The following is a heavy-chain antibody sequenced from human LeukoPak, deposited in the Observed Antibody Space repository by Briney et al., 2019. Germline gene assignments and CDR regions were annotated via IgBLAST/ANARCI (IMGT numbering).Heavy chain of an antibody. D-gene: IGHD4-17*01. V-gene: IGHV4-59*11. CDR1: GGSISSHY. CDR3: ARQGGYGDSTHLDY. CDR2: IYYSGST. Sequence: SETLSLTCTVSGGSISSHYWSWVRQPPGKGLEWIGYIYYSGSTKYNPSLKSQVTISVNTSKNQFSLKRSSVTTGDTALYYCARQGGYGDSTHLDYWGRGTLVTVSS. J-gene: IGHJ4*02.